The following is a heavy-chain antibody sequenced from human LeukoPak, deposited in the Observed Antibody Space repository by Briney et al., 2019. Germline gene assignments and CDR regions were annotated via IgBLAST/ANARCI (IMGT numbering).Heavy chain of an antibody. CDR3: ARGFHRRLYDSSAYYSY. D-gene: IGHD3-22*01. V-gene: IGHV3-30*04. CDR2: ISYDGSNE. CDR1: GFTFSSYV. Sequence: GGSLRLSCAASGFTFSSYVMHWVRQAPGKGLEWVAIISYDGSNEYYADSVKGRFTISRDNSKNTLYLQMNSLRAADTAVYYCARGFHRRLYDSSAYYSYWGQGTLVTVSS. J-gene: IGHJ4*02.